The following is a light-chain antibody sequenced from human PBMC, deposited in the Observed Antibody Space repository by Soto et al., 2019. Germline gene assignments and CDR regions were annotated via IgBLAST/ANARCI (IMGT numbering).Light chain of an antibody. CDR1: PTNSHD. CDR3: QQNNKWPPVT. V-gene: IGKV3-15*01. Sequence: EVVMTPSPATVSVSPGEGVTLPWKASPTNSHDLAWYQQKPGQAPRPLIYGASTRATGVPARFSGGGSGTEFTLSISSLQSEDFAFYYCQQNNKWPPVTFGGGTKVEIK. J-gene: IGKJ4*01. CDR2: GAS.